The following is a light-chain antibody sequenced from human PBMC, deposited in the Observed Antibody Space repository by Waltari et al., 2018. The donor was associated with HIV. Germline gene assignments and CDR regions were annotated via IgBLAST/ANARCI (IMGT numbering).Light chain of an antibody. CDR3: MQSIQLLYT. J-gene: IGKJ2*01. Sequence: IVMTQTPISLYVTPGQPASISCTSSHSLLHSDGKTYLYWYLQKQGQPPQLLMYEVSNRFSGVPGRFSGSGSGTNFTLEISRVEAADVGVYYCMQSIQLLYTFGQGTKLELK. V-gene: IGKV2D-29*01. CDR1: HSLLHSDGKTY. CDR2: EVS.